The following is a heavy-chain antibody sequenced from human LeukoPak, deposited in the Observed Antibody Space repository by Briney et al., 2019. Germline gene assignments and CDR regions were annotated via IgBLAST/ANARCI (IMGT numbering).Heavy chain of an antibody. CDR3: ARDSAADDNDFDV. V-gene: IGHV3-33*01. D-gene: IGHD6-25*01. CDR1: GFTFSSYG. CDR2: IWSHGNRR. Sequence: GALRLSCAASGFTFSSYGMHWVRQAPGKGLEGVAVIWSHGNRRHHADSVEGRFTISRDNSKSILYLQMNNLRAEDTALYYCARDSAADDNDFDVWGQGTVVTVSS. J-gene: IGHJ3*01.